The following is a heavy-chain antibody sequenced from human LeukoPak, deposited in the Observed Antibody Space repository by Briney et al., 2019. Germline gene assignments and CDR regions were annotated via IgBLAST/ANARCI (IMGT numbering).Heavy chain of an antibody. D-gene: IGHD1-14*01. CDR3: ARDSLPTGWFESLPALPRRVPKFDP. Sequence: PGGSLRLSCAVSGVNFSSYWMSWVRQAPGKGLEWVANIKQDGSEEYYVDSVKGQFTISTDNAKNSLYLQMNSLRAEDTAVYYCARDSLPTGWFESLPALPRRVPKFDPWGQGTLVTVSS. CDR1: GVNFSSYW. J-gene: IGHJ5*02. V-gene: IGHV3-7*01. CDR2: IKQDGSEE.